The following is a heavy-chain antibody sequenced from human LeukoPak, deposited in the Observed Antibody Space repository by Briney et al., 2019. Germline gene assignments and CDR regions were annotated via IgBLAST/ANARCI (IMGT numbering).Heavy chain of an antibody. CDR2: ISGSGGST. CDR1: GLTFSSYA. J-gene: IGHJ5*02. V-gene: IGHV3-23*01. D-gene: IGHD3-10*01. CDR3: AKDDEYYYGSGSYYNNWFDP. Sequence: PGGSLRLSCAASGLTFSSYAMIWVRQAPGKGLEWVSAISGSGGSTYYADSVKGRFTISRENSDNTLYLQMNSLRAEDTAVYYCAKDDEYYYGSGSYYNNWFDPWGQGTLVTVSS.